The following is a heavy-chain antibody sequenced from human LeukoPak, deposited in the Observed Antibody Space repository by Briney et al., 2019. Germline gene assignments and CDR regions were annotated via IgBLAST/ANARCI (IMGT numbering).Heavy chain of an antibody. D-gene: IGHD2-2*03. CDR3: ARDGGYCSSTSCHDPSGY. V-gene: IGHV1-18*01. J-gene: IGHJ4*02. Sequence: ASVKVSCKASGYTFTSYGISWVRQAPGQGLEWMGWISAYNGNTNYAQKLQGRVTMTTDTSTSTAYMELRSLRSDDTAVYYCARDGGYCSSTSCHDPSGYWGQGTLVTVSS. CDR1: GYTFTSYG. CDR2: ISAYNGNT.